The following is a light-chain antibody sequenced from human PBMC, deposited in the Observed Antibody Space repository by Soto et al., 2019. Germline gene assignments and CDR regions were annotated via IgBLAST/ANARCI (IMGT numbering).Light chain of an antibody. CDR3: SSFAGRNNLG. V-gene: IGLV2-8*01. CDR2: EVT. Sequence: QSALTQPPSASGSPGQSVTISCTGTSSDIGGYNYVSWYQQQPGKAPKLIIYEVTERPSGVPDRFSGSKSGNTASLTVSGLQAEDEADYYRSSFAGRNNLGFGRGTQLTVL. CDR1: SSDIGGYNY. J-gene: IGLJ2*01.